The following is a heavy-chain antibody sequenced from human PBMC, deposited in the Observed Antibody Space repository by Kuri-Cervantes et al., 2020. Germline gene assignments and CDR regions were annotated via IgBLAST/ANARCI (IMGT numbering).Heavy chain of an antibody. CDR1: GFTFSSYA. V-gene: IGHV3-23*01. CDR3: AKMAAPGVGGLGS. D-gene: IGHD1-26*01. J-gene: IGHJ5*02. CDR2: ISGSGGST. Sequence: GGSLRLSCAASGFTFSSYAMSWVRQAPGKGLEWVSAISGSGGSTYYADSVKGRFTISRDNSKNTLYLQMNSLRGEDTAMYYCAKMAAPGVGGLGSWGQGTLVTVSS.